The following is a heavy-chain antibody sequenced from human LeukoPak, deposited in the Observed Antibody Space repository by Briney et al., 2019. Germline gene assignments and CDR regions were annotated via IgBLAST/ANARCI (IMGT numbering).Heavy chain of an antibody. CDR3: ARDYAAAAGTDAFDI. J-gene: IGHJ3*02. D-gene: IGHD6-13*01. Sequence: GGSLRLSCAASGFTFSSYSMSWVRQAPGKGLEWVSYISSSSSTIYYADSVKGRFTISRDNAKNSLYLQMNSLRAEDTAVYYCARDYAAAAGTDAFDIWGQGTMVTVSS. CDR2: ISSSSSTI. CDR1: GFTFSSYS. V-gene: IGHV3-48*01.